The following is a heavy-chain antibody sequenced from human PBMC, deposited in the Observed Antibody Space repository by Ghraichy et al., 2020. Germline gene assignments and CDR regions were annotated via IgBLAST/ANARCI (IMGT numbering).Heavy chain of an antibody. J-gene: IGHJ4*02. CDR1: GFTFSSYA. Sequence: LSLTCAASGFTFSSYAMTWVRQAPGKGLEWVSAISGSGVGTYYADSVKGRFTISRDSSKNTLYLQMSSLRVEDTAVYYCAQGTAAGHWGQGTLVTVSS. CDR3: AQGTAAGH. CDR2: ISGSGVGT. D-gene: IGHD6-13*01. V-gene: IGHV3-23*01.